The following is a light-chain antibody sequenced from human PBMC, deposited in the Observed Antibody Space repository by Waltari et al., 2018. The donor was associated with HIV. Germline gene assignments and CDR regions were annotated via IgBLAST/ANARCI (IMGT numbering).Light chain of an antibody. CDR2: SNN. J-gene: IGLJ2*01. CDR3: AAWDDSLNGLL. Sequence: QSVLTQPPSASGTPGQGVTISCSGSSSNIGSNAVHWYRQLPGTAPKVLIYSNNQRPSGVPDRFSGSKSGTSASLAISGLQSEDDADYYCAAWDDSLNGLLFGGGTKLTVL. CDR1: SSNIGSNA. V-gene: IGLV1-44*01.